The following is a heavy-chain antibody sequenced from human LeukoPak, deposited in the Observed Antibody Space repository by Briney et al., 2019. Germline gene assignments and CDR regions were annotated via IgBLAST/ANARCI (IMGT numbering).Heavy chain of an antibody. J-gene: IGHJ4*02. CDR3: ARGTRRGTIYSSSPPVGYCFDY. V-gene: IGHV4-34*01. D-gene: IGHD6-6*01. Sequence: SETLSLTCAVYGGSFSGYYWSWLRQPPGKGLEWIGEINHSGSTNYNPSLKSRVTISVDTSKNQFSLKLSSVTAADTAVYYCARGTRRGTIYSSSPPVGYCFDYWGQGTLVTVSS. CDR2: INHSGST. CDR1: GGSFSGYY.